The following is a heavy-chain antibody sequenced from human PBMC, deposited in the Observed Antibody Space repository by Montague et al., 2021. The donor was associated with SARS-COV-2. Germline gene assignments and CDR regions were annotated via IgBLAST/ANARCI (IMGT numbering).Heavy chain of an antibody. CDR1: GGSINDYY. CDR2: IYSSGSA. J-gene: IGHJ3*02. Sequence: SDTLSLTCTVSGGSINDYYWTWVQQPAGEGLEWIGRIYSSGSANXNPFLESRVTMSLDTSKNQFSLNVNSVTAADTAVYYCARVLPDPVRTQYAFDIWGQGTLVTVSS. CDR3: ARVLPDPVRTQYAFDI. V-gene: IGHV4-4*07.